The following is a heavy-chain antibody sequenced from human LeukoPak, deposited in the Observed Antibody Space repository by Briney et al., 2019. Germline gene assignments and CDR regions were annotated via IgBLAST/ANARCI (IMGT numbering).Heavy chain of an antibody. Sequence: GGSLRLSCRASGFTFSDHYMTWVRQAPGKGLEYISYLSNTGSDSFYADSVKGRFSISRDNAEKSLYLQMNDLRAEDTAVYYCARGHWGLDYWGQGTLVTVSS. CDR3: ARGHWGLDY. J-gene: IGHJ4*02. V-gene: IGHV3-11*01. CDR1: GFTFSDHY. D-gene: IGHD7-27*01. CDR2: LSNTGSDS.